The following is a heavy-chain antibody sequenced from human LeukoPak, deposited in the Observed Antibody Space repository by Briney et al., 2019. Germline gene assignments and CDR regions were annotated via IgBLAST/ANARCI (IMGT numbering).Heavy chain of an antibody. CDR2: ISSSSSYI. CDR1: GFTFSSYS. D-gene: IGHD3-22*01. Sequence: AGGSLRLSCAASGFTFSSYSMNWGRQAPGKGLEWVSSISSSSSYIYYADSVKGRFTISRDNAKNSLYLQMNSLRAEATAVYYCARPDTYYYDSSDCFDYWGQGTLVTVSS. V-gene: IGHV3-21*01. J-gene: IGHJ4*02. CDR3: ARPDTYYYDSSDCFDY.